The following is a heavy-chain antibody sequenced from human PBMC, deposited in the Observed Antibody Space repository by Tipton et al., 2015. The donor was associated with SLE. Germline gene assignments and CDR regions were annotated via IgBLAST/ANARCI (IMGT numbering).Heavy chain of an antibody. CDR1: GYTFTNFG. V-gene: IGHV1-18*01. CDR2: ISAYNGNT. J-gene: IGHJ4*02. CDR3: ARAPHDYGDYEDYFDY. D-gene: IGHD4-17*01. Sequence: VQLVQSGGEVKKPGASVKVSCKASGYTFTNFGITWVRQAPGQGLEWMGWISAYNGNTNYAQKLQGRVTMTTDTSTSTAYMELRSLRSDDTAVYYCARAPHDYGDYEDYFDYWGQGTLVTVSS.